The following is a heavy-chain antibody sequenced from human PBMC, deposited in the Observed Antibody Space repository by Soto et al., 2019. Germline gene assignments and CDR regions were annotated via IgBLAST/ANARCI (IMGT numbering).Heavy chain of an antibody. CDR1: GYTFTSYG. Sequence: ASVKVSCKASGYTFTSYGISWVRQAPGQGLAWMGWISAYNGNTNYAQKLQGRVTMTTDTSTSTAYMELRSLRSDDTAVYYCVRFWPPPYSDALTDYTDAFDYWGQGTLVTVSS. J-gene: IGHJ4*02. D-gene: IGHD3-9*01. CDR3: VRFWPPPYSDALTDYTDAFDY. CDR2: ISAYNGNT. V-gene: IGHV1-18*01.